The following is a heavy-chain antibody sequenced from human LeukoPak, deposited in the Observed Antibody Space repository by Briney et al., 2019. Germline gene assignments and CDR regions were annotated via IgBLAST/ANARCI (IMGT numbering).Heavy chain of an antibody. D-gene: IGHD5-12*01. CDR3: ARGTSGYDYSAADY. Sequence: SETLSLTCTVSGASISGYYWSWIRQPPGKRLEWIGYIISTGTINYNPSLKSRVTISIDTSKNQLSLQLTSVTAADTAVYYCARGTSGYDYSAADYWGQGTLVTVSS. CDR2: IISTGTI. J-gene: IGHJ4*02. CDR1: GASISGYY. V-gene: IGHV4-59*01.